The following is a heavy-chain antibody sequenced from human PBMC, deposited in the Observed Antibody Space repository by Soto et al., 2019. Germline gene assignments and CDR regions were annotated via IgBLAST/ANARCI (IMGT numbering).Heavy chain of an antibody. Sequence: EVQLVESGGGLVQPGGSLRLSCAASGFTFSSYWMSWVRQAPGKGLEWVANIKQDGSEKHYVDPVKGRFTISRDNAKNSLHLQMNGLRVEDTAVYYCARDGTPYSPTSGWFGPWGQGTLVTVSS. J-gene: IGHJ5*02. V-gene: IGHV3-7*01. CDR3: ARDGTPYSPTSGWFGP. D-gene: IGHD6-13*01. CDR1: GFTFSSYW. CDR2: IKQDGSEK.